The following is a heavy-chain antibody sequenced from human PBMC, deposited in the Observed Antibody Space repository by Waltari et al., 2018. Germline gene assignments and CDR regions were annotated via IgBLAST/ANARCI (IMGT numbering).Heavy chain of an antibody. CDR2: IYYSGST. V-gene: IGHV4-39*01. J-gene: IGHJ4*02. D-gene: IGHD2-15*01. Sequence: QLQLQESGPGLVKPSETLSLTCTVSGGSISSSSYYWGWLRQPPGKGLEWIGSIYYSGSTYYNPSLKSRVTISVDTSKNQFSLKLSSVTAADTAVYYCAAPEGYCSGGSCYYDYWGQGTLVTVSS. CDR1: GGSISSSSYY. CDR3: AAPEGYCSGGSCYYDY.